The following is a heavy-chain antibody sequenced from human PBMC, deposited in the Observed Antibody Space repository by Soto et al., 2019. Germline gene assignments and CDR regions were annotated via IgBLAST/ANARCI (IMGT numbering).Heavy chain of an antibody. CDR2: IIPVFGTT. CDR1: GDTFSGYP. V-gene: IGHV1-69*18. D-gene: IGHD3-16*01. Sequence: QVQLVQSGAELKKHGSSVKVSCKASGDTFSGYPINWVRQAPGEGLEWMGRIIPVFGTTNDSQRFEGRVTSTADQSTNTAYMELRGLLSEDTAVYYCPWDGGSGEIKYWGPGTLVTVSS. CDR3: PWDGGSGEIKY. J-gene: IGHJ4*02.